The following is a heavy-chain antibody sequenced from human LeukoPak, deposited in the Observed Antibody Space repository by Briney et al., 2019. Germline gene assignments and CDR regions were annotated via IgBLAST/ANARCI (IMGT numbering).Heavy chain of an antibody. D-gene: IGHD3-22*01. CDR1: GFTFSSYA. CDR2: ISGSGGST. Sequence: GGSLRLSCAASGFTFSSYAMSWVRQAPGKGLEWVSAISGSGGSTYYADSVKGRFTIPRDNSKNTLYLQMNSLRAEDTAVYYCAKDPYYYDSSGYDYWGQGTLVTVSS. CDR3: AKDPYYYDSSGYDY. V-gene: IGHV3-23*01. J-gene: IGHJ4*02.